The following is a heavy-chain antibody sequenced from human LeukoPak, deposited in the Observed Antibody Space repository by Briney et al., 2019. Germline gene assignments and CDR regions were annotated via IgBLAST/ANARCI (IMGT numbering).Heavy chain of an antibody. CDR3: ATTRDYSGSLINFSEY. Sequence: GGSLRLSCAASGFAFSSYAMSWVRQAPGKGLEWVSAISGSGTTYYADSVKGRFTISRGNAKNSLYLQMNSLRAEDTAVYYCATTRDYSGSLINFSEYWGQGTLVTVSS. D-gene: IGHD1-26*01. CDR1: GFAFSSYA. V-gene: IGHV3-23*01. J-gene: IGHJ4*02. CDR2: ISGSGTT.